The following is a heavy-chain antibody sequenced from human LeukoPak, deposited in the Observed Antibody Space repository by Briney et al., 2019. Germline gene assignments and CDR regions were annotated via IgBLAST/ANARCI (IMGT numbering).Heavy chain of an antibody. V-gene: IGHV4-59*01. CDR1: GGSISSYY. Sequence: NPSETLSLTCTVSGGSISSYYWSWIRQPPGKGLEWIGYIYYSGSTNYNPSLKSRVTISVDTSKSQFSLKLSSVTAADTAVYYCARVKVGEFDYWGQGTLVTVSS. J-gene: IGHJ4*02. CDR2: IYYSGST. D-gene: IGHD4-17*01. CDR3: ARVKVGEFDY.